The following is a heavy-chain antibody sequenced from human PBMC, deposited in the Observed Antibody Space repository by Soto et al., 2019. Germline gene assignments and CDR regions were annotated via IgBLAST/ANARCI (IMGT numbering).Heavy chain of an antibody. CDR3: ARGCTNGVCSSLYYYYYGMDV. CDR2: IYHSGST. D-gene: IGHD2-8*01. V-gene: IGHV4-4*02. J-gene: IGHJ6*02. Sequence: LSLTCAVSGGSISSSNWWSGVRQPPGKGLEWIGEIYHSGSTNYNPSLKSRVTISVDKSKNQFSLKLSSVTAADTAVYYCARGCTNGVCSSLYYYYYGMDVWGQGTTVTVSS. CDR1: GGSISSSNW.